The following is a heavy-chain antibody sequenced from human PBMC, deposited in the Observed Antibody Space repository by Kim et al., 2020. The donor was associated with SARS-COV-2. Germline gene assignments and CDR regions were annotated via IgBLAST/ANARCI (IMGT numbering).Heavy chain of an antibody. D-gene: IGHD3-10*01. J-gene: IGHJ6*02. CDR1: GYTFTSYA. CDR3: ARGGEGLWFGELLYYYYYGMDV. CDR2: INAGNGNT. Sequence: ASVKVSCKASGYTFTSYAMHWVRQAPGQRLEWMGWINAGNGNTKYSQKFQGRVTITRDTSASTAYMELSSLRSEDTAVYYCARGGEGLWFGELLYYYYYGMDVWGQWTTVTVSS. V-gene: IGHV1-3*01.